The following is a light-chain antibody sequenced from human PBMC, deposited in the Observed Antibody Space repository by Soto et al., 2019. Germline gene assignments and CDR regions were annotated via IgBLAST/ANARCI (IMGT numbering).Light chain of an antibody. V-gene: IGKV3-11*01. CDR3: QQRSNWPGT. Sequence: EIVLTQSPATLSLSPGERATLSCRASQSVSSYLAWYQQKPGLAPRLLIYDASNWATGIPARFSVSGSGTDFTLTISSLEPEDFAVYYCQQRSNWPGTFGQGTKLEIK. CDR2: DAS. J-gene: IGKJ2*01. CDR1: QSVSSY.